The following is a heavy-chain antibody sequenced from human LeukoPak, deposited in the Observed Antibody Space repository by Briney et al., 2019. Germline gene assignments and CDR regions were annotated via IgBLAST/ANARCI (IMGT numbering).Heavy chain of an antibody. CDR2: IYNSGGI. V-gene: IGHV4-59*01. Sequence: SETLSLTCTVSGGSISSNYWSWIRQPPGKGLEWIGYIYNSGGINYNPSLKSRVAISVDTSKNQFSLKLNSVTAADTAVYCCARTSGYTYFDYWGQGTLVTVSS. CDR1: GGSISSNY. J-gene: IGHJ4*02. CDR3: ARTSGYTYFDY. D-gene: IGHD5-12*01.